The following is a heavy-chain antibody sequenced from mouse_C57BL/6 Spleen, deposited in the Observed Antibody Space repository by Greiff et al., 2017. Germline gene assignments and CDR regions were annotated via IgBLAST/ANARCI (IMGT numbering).Heavy chain of an antibody. CDR1: GFNIKDYY. D-gene: IGHD1-1*01. J-gene: IGHJ2*01. CDR2: IDPEDGET. V-gene: IGHV14-2*01. Sequence: EVQLKESGAELVKPGASVKLSCTASGFNIKDYYMHWVKQRPEQGLEWIGRIDPEDGETKYAPKFQGKATITADTTSNTAYLQLSSLTSGDTSVYYCARWGYGSSYGYFDYWGQGTTLTVSS. CDR3: ARWGYGSSYGYFDY.